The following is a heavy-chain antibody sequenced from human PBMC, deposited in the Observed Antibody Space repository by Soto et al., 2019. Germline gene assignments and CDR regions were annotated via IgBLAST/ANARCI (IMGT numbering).Heavy chain of an antibody. D-gene: IGHD3-3*01. V-gene: IGHV1-2*04. J-gene: IGHJ6*02. CDR3: ARAKGEWLSQNPYYYYYGMDV. CDR2: INPNSGGT. CDR1: GYTFTGYY. Sequence: ASVKVSCKASGYTFTGYYMHWVRQAPGQGLEWMGWINPNSGGTNYAQKFQGWVTMTRDTSISTAYMELSRLRSDDTAVYYCARAKGEWLSQNPYYYYYGMDVWGQGTTVTVSS.